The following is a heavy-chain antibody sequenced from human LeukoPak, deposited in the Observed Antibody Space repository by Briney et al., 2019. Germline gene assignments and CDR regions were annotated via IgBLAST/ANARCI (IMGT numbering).Heavy chain of an antibody. D-gene: IGHD3-22*01. V-gene: IGHV1-18*01. Sequence: ASVKVSCKASGYTFTSYGISWVRQAPGQGLEWMGWISAYNGNTNYAQKLQGRVTMTTDTSTSTAYMELRSLRSDDTAVYYCARNDSPYYYYYMDVWGKGTTVTVSS. CDR3: ARNDSPYYYYYMDV. CDR1: GYTFTSYG. J-gene: IGHJ6*03. CDR2: ISAYNGNT.